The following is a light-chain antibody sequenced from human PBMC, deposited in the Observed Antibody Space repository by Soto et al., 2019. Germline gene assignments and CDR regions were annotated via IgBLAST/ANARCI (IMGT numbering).Light chain of an antibody. CDR3: SSYTSSSLVV. J-gene: IGLJ2*01. CDR2: DVS. Sequence: QSALTQPASVSGSPGQSITISCTGTSSDVGGYNYVSWYQQHPGKAPKLMIYDVSNRPSGVSNRFFGSKSGNTASLTIFGLQAEDEADYYCSSYTSSSLVVFGGGTKLTVL. V-gene: IGLV2-14*01. CDR1: SSDVGGYNY.